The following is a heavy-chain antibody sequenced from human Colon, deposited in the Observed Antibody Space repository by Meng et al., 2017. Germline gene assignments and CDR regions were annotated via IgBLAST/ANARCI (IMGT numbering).Heavy chain of an antibody. CDR2: INQEGSEK. Sequence: GGSLRLSCAVSGFTFTDSYMTWVRQAPGKGLEWVASINQEGSEKYYVDSVKGRFTISRDNAENSLYLQMNSLRDEDTAVYYCARDLDYWGPGTLVTVSS. J-gene: IGHJ4*02. CDR1: GFTFTDSY. CDR3: ARDLDY. V-gene: IGHV3-7*01.